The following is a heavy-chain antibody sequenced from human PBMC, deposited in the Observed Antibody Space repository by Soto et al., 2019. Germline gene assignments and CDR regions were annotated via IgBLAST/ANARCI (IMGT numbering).Heavy chain of an antibody. D-gene: IGHD2-15*01. CDR2: IYNSGIT. J-gene: IGHJ1*01. CDR1: GGSISSGGYY. V-gene: IGHV4-31*03. Sequence: SETLSLTCTVSGGSISSGGYYWSWIRQHPGRGLEWIGYIYNSGITDYNPSLKSRVTMSMDASKSHFSLKLSSVTAADTAVYYCARAEGTYCSGGRCYREYFQHSGQGTLVTVSS. CDR3: ARAEGTYCSGGRCYREYFQH.